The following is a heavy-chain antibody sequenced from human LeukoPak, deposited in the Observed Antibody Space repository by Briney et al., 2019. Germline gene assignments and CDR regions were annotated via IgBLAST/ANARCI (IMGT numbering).Heavy chain of an antibody. CDR2: ISAYNGNT. V-gene: IGHV1-18*01. CDR1: GYTFTSYG. D-gene: IGHD6-6*01. CDR3: ARDPQISSSPENWFDP. Sequence: ASVKVSCKASGYTFTSYGISWVRQAPGQGLEWMGWISAYNGNTNYAQKLQGRVTMTTDTSTSTAYMELRSLRSDDTAVYYCARDPQISSSPENWFDPWGQGTLVTVSS. J-gene: IGHJ5*02.